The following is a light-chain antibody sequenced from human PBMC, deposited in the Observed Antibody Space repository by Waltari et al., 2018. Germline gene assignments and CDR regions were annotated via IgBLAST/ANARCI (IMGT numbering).Light chain of an antibody. J-gene: IGKJ2*01. Sequence: EIVLTQSPPTLSLSPGERATFSCRASQTVRSFLAWYQQKPGQAPRLLIFDASSRAPGIPAKFRGSGSGTDFTLTVSNLEPEDFAVYYCLQRSNWPYTFGQGTRVEIK. CDR3: LQRSNWPYT. CDR2: DAS. V-gene: IGKV3-11*01. CDR1: QTVRSF.